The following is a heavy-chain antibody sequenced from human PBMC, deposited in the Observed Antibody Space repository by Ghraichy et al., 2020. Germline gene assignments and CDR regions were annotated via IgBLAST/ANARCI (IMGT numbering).Heavy chain of an antibody. J-gene: IGHJ4*02. CDR3: ARAPGLSDSSGYSELTNLYYFDY. Sequence: GGSLRLSCAASGFTVSSNYMSWVRQAPGKGLEWVSVIYSGGSTYYADSVKGRFTISRDNSKNTLYLQMNSLRAEDTAVYYCARAPGLSDSSGYSELTNLYYFDYWGQGTLVTVSS. CDR1: GFTVSSNY. D-gene: IGHD3-22*01. CDR2: IYSGGST. V-gene: IGHV3-53*01.